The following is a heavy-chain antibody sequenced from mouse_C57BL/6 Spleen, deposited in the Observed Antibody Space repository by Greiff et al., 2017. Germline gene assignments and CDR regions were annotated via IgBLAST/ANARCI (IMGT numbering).Heavy chain of an antibody. D-gene: IGHD2-4*01. CDR1: GYTFTDYY. CDR2: IYPGSGNT. CDR3: AREEGYDWNFGY. V-gene: IGHV1-76*01. J-gene: IGHJ2*01. Sequence: QVQLQQSGAELVRPGASVKLSCKASGYTFTDYYINWVKQRPGQGLEWIARIYPGSGNTYYNEKFKGKATLTAEKSSSTAYMQLSSLTSEDSAVYFCAREEGYDWNFGYWGQGTTLTVSS.